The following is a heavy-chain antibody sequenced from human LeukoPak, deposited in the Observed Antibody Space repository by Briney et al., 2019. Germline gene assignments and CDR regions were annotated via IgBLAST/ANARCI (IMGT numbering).Heavy chain of an antibody. Sequence: SETLSLTCTVSGGSISSYYWSWIRQPPGKGLEWIGHIYYSGSTNYNPSLKSRVTISVDTSKNQFSLKLSSVTAADTAVYYCARGGHYYDSSGYSPEDYWGQGTLVTVSS. CDR1: GGSISSYY. CDR2: IYYSGST. CDR3: ARGGHYYDSSGYSPEDY. D-gene: IGHD3-22*01. J-gene: IGHJ4*02. V-gene: IGHV4-59*01.